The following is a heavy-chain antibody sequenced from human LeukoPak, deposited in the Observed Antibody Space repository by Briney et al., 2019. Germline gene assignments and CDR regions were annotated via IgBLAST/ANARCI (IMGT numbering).Heavy chain of an antibody. CDR3: ARIGCSSTSCYTHYSDY. J-gene: IGHJ4*02. Sequence: SETLSLTWAVYGGSFSGYYWSWIRQPPGKGLEWIGEINHSGSTNYNPSLKSRVTISVDTSKNQFSLKLSSVTAADTAVYYCARIGCSSTSCYTHYSDYWGQGTLVTVSS. CDR2: INHSGST. V-gene: IGHV4-34*01. D-gene: IGHD2-2*02. CDR1: GGSFSGYY.